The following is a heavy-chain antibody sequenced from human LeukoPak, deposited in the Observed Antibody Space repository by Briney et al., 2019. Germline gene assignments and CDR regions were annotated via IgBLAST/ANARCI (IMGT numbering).Heavy chain of an antibody. CDR3: ARDAAIFHSGVYYSLW. CDR2: IIPIFGTA. Sequence: SVKVSCKASGGTFSRYAISWVRQAPGQGLEWMGGIIPIFGTANYAQKFQGRVTITADESTNTAYMELARLGSEDTAIYYCARDAAIFHSGVYYSLWGGRGPLVTVSS. V-gene: IGHV1-69*01. D-gene: IGHD3-22*01. J-gene: IGHJ4*02. CDR1: GGTFSRYA.